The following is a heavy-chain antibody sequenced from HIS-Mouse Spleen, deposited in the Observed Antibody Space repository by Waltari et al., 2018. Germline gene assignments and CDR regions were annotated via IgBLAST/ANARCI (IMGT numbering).Heavy chain of an antibody. CDR1: GSTFTGYY. Sequence: QVQLVQSGAEVKKPGASVKVRCKASGSTFTGYYLHWVRQAPGQGLEWRGWINPNSGGKNYEQKFQGRVTMTRDTSISTAYMELSRLRSDDTAVYYCARGTGTDAFDIWGQGTMVTVSS. V-gene: IGHV1-2*02. J-gene: IGHJ3*02. CDR3: ARGTGTDAFDI. CDR2: INPNSGGK. D-gene: IGHD1-1*01.